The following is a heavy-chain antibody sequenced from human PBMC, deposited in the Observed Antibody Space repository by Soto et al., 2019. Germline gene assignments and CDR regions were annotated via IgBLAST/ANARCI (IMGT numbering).Heavy chain of an antibody. J-gene: IGHJ3*02. Sequence: ASVKVSCKASGYTFTGYYMHWVRQAPGQGLEWMGWINPNSGGTNYAQKFQGWVTMTRDTSISTAYMELSRLRSDDTAVYYCARASSITIFGVVSAVDAFDIWGQGTRVTVSS. D-gene: IGHD3-3*01. V-gene: IGHV1-2*04. CDR3: ARASSITIFGVVSAVDAFDI. CDR1: GYTFTGYY. CDR2: INPNSGGT.